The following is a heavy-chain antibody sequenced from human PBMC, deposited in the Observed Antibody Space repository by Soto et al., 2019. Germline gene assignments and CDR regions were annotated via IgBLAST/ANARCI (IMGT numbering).Heavy chain of an antibody. CDR2: IYPGDSYT. Sequence: PGESLKISCKGSGYSFTSYWIGWVRQMPGKGLEWMGIIYPGDSYTNYSPSFQGHVTISADKSISTAYLQWSSLKASDTAMYYCARPLSAYSSGWSSYYYYGMDVWGQGTTVTAP. CDR1: GYSFTSYW. D-gene: IGHD6-19*01. CDR3: ARPLSAYSSGWSSYYYYGMDV. J-gene: IGHJ6*02. V-gene: IGHV5-51*01.